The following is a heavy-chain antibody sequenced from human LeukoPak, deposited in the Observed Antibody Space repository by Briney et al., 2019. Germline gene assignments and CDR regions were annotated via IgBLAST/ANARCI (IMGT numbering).Heavy chain of an antibody. CDR3: AKQIVLRYFDFDY. D-gene: IGHD3-9*01. CDR2: ISGSGGST. CDR1: GFTFSNYG. J-gene: IGHJ4*02. V-gene: IGHV3-23*01. Sequence: PGGSLRLSCAASGFTFSNYGMTWVRQAPGKGLEWVSAISGSGGSTYYADSVKGRFTISRDNSKNTLYLQMNSLRAEDTAVYYCAKQIVLRYFDFDYWGQGTLVTVSS.